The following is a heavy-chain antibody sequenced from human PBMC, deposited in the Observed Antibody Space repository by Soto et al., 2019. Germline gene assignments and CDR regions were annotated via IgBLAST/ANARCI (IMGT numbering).Heavy chain of an antibody. CDR1: GGTFSSYA. D-gene: IGHD2-15*01. CDR3: ARERVQGYCSGGSCYSRGGDFDY. CDR2: IIPIFGTA. J-gene: IGHJ4*02. Sequence: QVQLVQSGAEVKKPGSSVKVSCKASGGTFSSYAISWVRQAPGQGLEWMGGIIPIFGTANYAQKFQGRVTITADESTSTGYMELSSLRSEDTAVYYCARERVQGYCSGGSCYSRGGDFDYWGQGTLVTVSS. V-gene: IGHV1-69*12.